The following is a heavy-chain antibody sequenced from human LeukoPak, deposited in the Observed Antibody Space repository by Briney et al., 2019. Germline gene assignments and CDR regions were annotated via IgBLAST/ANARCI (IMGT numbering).Heavy chain of an antibody. CDR1: GGSISNYY. D-gene: IGHD2-15*01. Sequence: SETLSLTCTVSGGSISNYYWSWIRQPPGKGLEWIGYIYYSGSTNYNPSLKSRVTISVDTSKNQFSLKLNSVTAADTAVYYCAREPGYCSGGSCYGGWFDPWGQGTLVTVSS. V-gene: IGHV4-59*01. CDR3: AREPGYCSGGSCYGGWFDP. CDR2: IYYSGST. J-gene: IGHJ5*02.